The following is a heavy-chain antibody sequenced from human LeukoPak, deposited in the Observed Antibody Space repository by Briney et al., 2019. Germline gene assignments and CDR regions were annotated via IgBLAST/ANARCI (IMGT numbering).Heavy chain of an antibody. V-gene: IGHV3-53*01. J-gene: IGHJ3*02. CDR2: IYSGGST. Sequence: GGSLRLSCAASGFTVSSNYMSWVRQAPGKGLEWVSVIYSGGSTYYADSVKGRFTISRDNSKNTLYLQMNSLRAEDTAVYYCARHETQYYSAFDIWGRGTMVTVSS. D-gene: IGHD3-10*01. CDR1: GFTVSSNY. CDR3: ARHETQYYSAFDI.